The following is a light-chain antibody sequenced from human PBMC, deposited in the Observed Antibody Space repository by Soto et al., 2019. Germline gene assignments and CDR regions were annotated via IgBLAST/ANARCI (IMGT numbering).Light chain of an antibody. V-gene: IGKV3-11*01. CDR1: QSVSNY. CDR2: DAS. Sequence: EIVLTQSPATLSLSPGERATLSCWASQSVSNYFVWYQQKPGQAPRLLIYDASKRATGIPARFSGSGSGTDFTLTISSLEPEDFAVYYCQQHNQWPITFGQGTRLEIK. J-gene: IGKJ5*01. CDR3: QQHNQWPIT.